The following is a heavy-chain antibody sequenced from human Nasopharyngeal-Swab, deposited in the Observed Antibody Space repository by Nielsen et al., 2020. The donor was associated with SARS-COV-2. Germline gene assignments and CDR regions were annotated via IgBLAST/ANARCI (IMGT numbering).Heavy chain of an antibody. CDR1: NGSISSYY. CDR2: IHYTGNT. V-gene: IGHV4-59*01. Sequence: SETLSLTCSVSNGSISSYYWSWIRQPTGKGLEWIGYIHYTGNTNYNPSLKSRVTISVDPSKNQFSLTLNSVTAADTAIYYCARGVRPINMVGGVILSLDPWGQGTLVTVSS. CDR3: ARGVRPINMVGGVILSLDP. D-gene: IGHD3-10*01. J-gene: IGHJ5*02.